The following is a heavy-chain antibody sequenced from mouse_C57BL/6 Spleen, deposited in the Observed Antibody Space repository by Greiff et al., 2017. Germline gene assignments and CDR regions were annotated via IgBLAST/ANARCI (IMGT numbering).Heavy chain of an antibody. CDR2: ISSGSSTI. J-gene: IGHJ4*01. Sequence: EVKLVESGGGLVKPGGSLKLSCAASGFTFSDYGMHWVRQAPEKGLEWVAYISSGSSTIYYADTVKGRFTISRDNAKNTLFLQMTSLRSEDTAMYYCARGDEGDYYAMDYWGQGTSVTVSS. CDR3: ARGDEGDYYAMDY. D-gene: IGHD3-3*01. V-gene: IGHV5-17*01. CDR1: GFTFSDYG.